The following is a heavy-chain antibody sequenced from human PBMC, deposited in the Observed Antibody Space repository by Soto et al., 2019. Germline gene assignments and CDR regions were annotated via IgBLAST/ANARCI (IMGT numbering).Heavy chain of an antibody. Sequence: GESLKISCKASGYSFTTYWITWVRQMPGKGLEWMGIINPGDSDIRYSPSFQGQVTISADNSISTAYLQWSSLKASDTAMYYCARHEQFYYYYYGMDVWGQGTAVTVS. CDR1: GYSFTTYW. J-gene: IGHJ6*02. D-gene: IGHD4-4*01. CDR3: ARHEQFYYYYYGMDV. V-gene: IGHV5-51*01. CDR2: INPGDSDI.